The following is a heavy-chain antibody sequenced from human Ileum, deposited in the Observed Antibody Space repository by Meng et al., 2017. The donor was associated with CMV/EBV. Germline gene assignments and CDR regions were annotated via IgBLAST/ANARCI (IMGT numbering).Heavy chain of an antibody. CDR3: TTAGGWYYDSSGYYLPYFDY. CDR1: GFTFSNAW. Sequence: GESLKISCAASGFTFSNAWMSWVRQAPGQGLEWVGRIKSKTDGGTTDYAGPVKGRFTISRDDSKNTLYLQMNSLKTEDTAVYYCTTAGGWYYDSSGYYLPYFDYWGQGTLVTVSS. CDR2: IKSKTDGGTT. D-gene: IGHD3-22*01. V-gene: IGHV3-15*01. J-gene: IGHJ4*02.